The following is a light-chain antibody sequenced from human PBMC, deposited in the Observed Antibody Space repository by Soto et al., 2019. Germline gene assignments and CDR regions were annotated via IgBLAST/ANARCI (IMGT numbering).Light chain of an antibody. J-gene: IGKJ1*01. CDR1: QSVSSY. V-gene: IGKV3-15*01. CDR2: DAS. CDR3: QQYNNWPPWT. Sequence: DIVLTQSRATLSLSPGERATLSCRASQSVSSYLAWYQQKPGQAPRLLIYDASARATGIPARFSGSGSGTEFTLTISSLQSEDFAVYYCQQYNNWPPWTFGQGTKVDI.